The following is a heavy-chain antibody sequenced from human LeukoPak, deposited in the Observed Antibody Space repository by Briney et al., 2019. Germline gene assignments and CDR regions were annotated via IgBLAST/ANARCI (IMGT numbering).Heavy chain of an antibody. J-gene: IGHJ5*02. CDR1: GYTFTSYA. CDR3: ARDRYDILTGHHDYNWFDP. V-gene: IGHV7-4-1*02. CDR2: INTNTGNP. Sequence: ASVKVSCKASGYTFTSYAMNWVRQAPGQGLEWMGWINTNTGNPTYAQGLTGRFVFSLDTSVSTAYLQISSLKAEDTAVYYCARDRYDILTGHHDYNWFDPWGQGTLVTVSS. D-gene: IGHD3-9*01.